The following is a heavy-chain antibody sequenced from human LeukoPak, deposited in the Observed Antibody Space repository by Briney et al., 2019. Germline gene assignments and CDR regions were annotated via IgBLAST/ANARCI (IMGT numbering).Heavy chain of an antibody. V-gene: IGHV3-74*01. CDR3: AREGYYYDSSGYYSHDY. D-gene: IGHD3-22*01. CDR1: GFTFSVYS. J-gene: IGHJ4*02. Sequence: GGSLRLSCAASGFTFSVYSVSWVRQAPGKGLVWVSRINTDGSSTSYADSVKGRFTISRDNAKNTLYLQMNSLRAEDTAVYYCAREGYYYDSSGYYSHDYWGQGTLVTVSS. CDR2: INTDGSST.